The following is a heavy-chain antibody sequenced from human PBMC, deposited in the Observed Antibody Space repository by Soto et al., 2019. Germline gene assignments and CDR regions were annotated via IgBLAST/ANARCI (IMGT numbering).Heavy chain of an antibody. CDR3: ARYCSSTSCTSYYYGMDV. D-gene: IGHD2-2*01. CDR1: GGSFSGYY. Sequence: LPETLSLTCAVYGGSFSGYYWSWIRQPPGKGLEWIGEINHSGSTNYNPSLKSRVTISVDTSKNQFSLKLSSVTAADTAVYYCARYCSSTSCTSYYYGMDVWGQGTTVTVSS. CDR2: INHSGST. J-gene: IGHJ6*02. V-gene: IGHV4-34*01.